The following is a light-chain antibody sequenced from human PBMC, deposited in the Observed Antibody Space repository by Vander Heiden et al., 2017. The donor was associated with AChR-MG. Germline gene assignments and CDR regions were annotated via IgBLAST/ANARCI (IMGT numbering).Light chain of an antibody. Sequence: QSALTQPASVSGSPGQSITISCTGTSSDVSNYNLVSWYQQHPGKAPKFIIYQGNKRPSGVSNRFSGSKSGDTASLTISGLQAEDEATYYCCSYGGTSPPWVFGGGTKLTVL. CDR1: SSDVSNYNL. V-gene: IGLV2-23*01. CDR3: CSYGGTSPPWV. CDR2: QGN. J-gene: IGLJ2*01.